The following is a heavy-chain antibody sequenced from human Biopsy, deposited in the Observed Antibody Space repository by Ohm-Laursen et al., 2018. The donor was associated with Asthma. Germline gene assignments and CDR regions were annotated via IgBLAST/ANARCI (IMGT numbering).Heavy chain of an antibody. CDR3: ARVDGVVEAATRLGGMDV. J-gene: IGHJ6*02. CDR1: GFTFSSFG. CDR2: ISFDGSNR. V-gene: IGHV3-30*03. Sequence: SLRLSCSASGFTFSSFGMHWVRQTPAKGLEWVAVISFDGSNRYYADSVKGRFTISRDNSKNTLYLQMTSLSAEDSAVYYCARVDGVVEAATRLGGMDVWGQGTTVTVSS. D-gene: IGHD2-15*01.